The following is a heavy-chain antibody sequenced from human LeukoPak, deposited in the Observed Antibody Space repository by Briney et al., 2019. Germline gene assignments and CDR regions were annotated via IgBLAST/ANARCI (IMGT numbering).Heavy chain of an antibody. CDR1: GFTVSSNY. Sequence: GGSLRLSCAASGFTVSSNYMSWVRQAPGKGLEWVSVIYSGGSTYYADSVKGRFTIPRHNSKNTLYLQMNSLRAEDTAVYYCARDLVGRFYGMDVWGQGTTVTVSS. J-gene: IGHJ6*02. V-gene: IGHV3-53*04. D-gene: IGHD2-8*02. CDR2: IYSGGST. CDR3: ARDLVGRFYGMDV.